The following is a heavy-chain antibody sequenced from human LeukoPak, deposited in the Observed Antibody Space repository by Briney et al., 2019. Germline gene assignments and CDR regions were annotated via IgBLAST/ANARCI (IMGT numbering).Heavy chain of an antibody. CDR1: GYSISSGYY. V-gene: IGHV4-38-2*02. CDR2: IYHGGGT. J-gene: IGHJ4*01. D-gene: IGHD4-11*01. CDR3: ERDPNSNYYFDY. Sequence: PSETLSLTCTVSGYSISSGYYWGWIRQPPGKGLGGIGSIYHGGGTYYNPSLKRRVTISVDTSKNQFSLKLSSVTAADPAVYYCERDPNSNYYFDYWGQRTLVTVSS.